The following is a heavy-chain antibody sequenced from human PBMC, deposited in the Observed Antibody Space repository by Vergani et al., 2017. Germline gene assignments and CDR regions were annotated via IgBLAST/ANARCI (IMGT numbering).Heavy chain of an antibody. CDR3: AKGGNYYGSGSYYLPRDY. CDR2: ISGSGGST. Sequence: EVQLLESGGGLVQPGGSLRLSCAASGFTFSSYAMSWVRQAPGKGLEWVSAISGSGGSTYYADSVKSRFTISRDNSKNTLYLQMNSLRAEDTAVYYCAKGGNYYGSGSYYLPRDYWGQGTLVTVSS. D-gene: IGHD3-10*01. V-gene: IGHV3-23*01. J-gene: IGHJ4*02. CDR1: GFTFSSYA.